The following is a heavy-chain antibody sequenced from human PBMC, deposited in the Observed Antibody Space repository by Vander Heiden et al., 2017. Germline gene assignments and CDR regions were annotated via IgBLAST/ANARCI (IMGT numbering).Heavy chain of an antibody. CDR2: ISWNSGSI. CDR3: AKDIGLGGYHQAFDC. Sequence: EVQLVESGGVLVQPGRSLRLSCAASGFTFDDYAMQWVRQAAGKGLEWVSGISWNSGSIGYADSVKGRFTISRDNAKNSLYLQMNSLRAEDTALYYCAKDIGLGGYHQAFDCWGQGTLVTVSS. D-gene: IGHD2-15*01. CDR1: GFTFDDYA. V-gene: IGHV3-9*01. J-gene: IGHJ4*02.